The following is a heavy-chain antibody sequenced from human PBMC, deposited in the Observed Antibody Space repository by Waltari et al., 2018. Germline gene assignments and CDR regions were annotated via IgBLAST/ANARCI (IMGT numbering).Heavy chain of an antibody. J-gene: IGHJ4*02. V-gene: IGHV4-39*07. CDR1: GGSISSSSYY. Sequence: QLQLQESGPGLVKPSETLSLTCTVSGGSISSSSYYWGWIRQPPGKGLEWIGSIYYSGSTYYNPSLKSRVTISVDTSKNQFSLKLSSVTAADTAVYYCASLGGIAVAGQLQAESDYWGQGTLVTVSS. CDR2: IYYSGST. D-gene: IGHD6-19*01. CDR3: ASLGGIAVAGQLQAESDY.